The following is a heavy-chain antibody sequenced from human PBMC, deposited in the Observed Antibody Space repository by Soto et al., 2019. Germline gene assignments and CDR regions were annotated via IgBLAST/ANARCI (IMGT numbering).Heavy chain of an antibody. CDR1: GDSVTSVGDY. CDR3: ARGVGFGYYYYHMDL. J-gene: IGHJ6*02. CDR2: IYYSGSA. D-gene: IGHD3-10*01. V-gene: IGHV4-61*08. Sequence: NPSETLSLTCTVSGDSVTSVGDYWSWIRQPPGKGLEWIGYIYYSGSADYNPSLGSRVTISIDTSKNQFSLKLTSVTAADTAVYYCARGVGFGYYYYHMDLWGQGTTVTVSS.